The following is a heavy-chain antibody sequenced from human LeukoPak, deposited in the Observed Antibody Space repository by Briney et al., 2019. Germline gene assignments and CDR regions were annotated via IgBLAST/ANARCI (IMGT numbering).Heavy chain of an antibody. CDR3: AKTVGATKYYFDY. J-gene: IGHJ4*02. Sequence: GGSPRLSCAASGFTFSSYAMSWVRQAPGKGLEWVSAISGSGGSTYYADSVKGRFTISRDNSKNTLYLQMNSLRAEDTAVYYCAKTVGATKYYFDYWGQGTLVTVSS. V-gene: IGHV3-23*01. D-gene: IGHD1-26*01. CDR2: ISGSGGST. CDR1: GFTFSSYA.